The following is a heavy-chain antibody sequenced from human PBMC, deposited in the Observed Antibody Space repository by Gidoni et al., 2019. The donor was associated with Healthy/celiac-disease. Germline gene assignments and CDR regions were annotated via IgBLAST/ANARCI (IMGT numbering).Heavy chain of an antibody. Sequence: EVQLLESGGGLVQPGGSLRLSCAASGFTFSSYAMRWVRQAPGKGLEWVSAISGSGGSTYYADSVKGRFTISRDNSKNTLYLQMNSLRAEDTAVYYCAKAHKRDSGYDYSDHPGAFDIWGQGTMVTVSS. D-gene: IGHD5-12*01. CDR2: ISGSGGST. J-gene: IGHJ3*02. CDR3: AKAHKRDSGYDYSDHPGAFDI. V-gene: IGHV3-23*01. CDR1: GFTFSSYA.